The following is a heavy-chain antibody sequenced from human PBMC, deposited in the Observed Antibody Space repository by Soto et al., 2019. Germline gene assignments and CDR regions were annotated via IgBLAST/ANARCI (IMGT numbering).Heavy chain of an antibody. CDR2: ISAYNGNT. CDR1: GYTFTSYG. V-gene: IGHV1-18*01. D-gene: IGHD2-21*01. J-gene: IGHJ4*02. Sequence: ASVKVSCKASGYTFTSYGISWVRQAPGQGLEWMGWISAYNGNTNYAQKLQGRVTMTTDTSTSTAYMELRSLRSDDTAVYYCTHLLSLAHPYSYLWGQGTQVTVSS. CDR3: THLLSLAHPYSYL.